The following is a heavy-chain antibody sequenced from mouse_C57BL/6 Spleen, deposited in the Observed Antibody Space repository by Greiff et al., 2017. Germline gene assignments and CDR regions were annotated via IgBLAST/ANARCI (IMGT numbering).Heavy chain of an antibody. V-gene: IGHV1-52*01. J-gene: IGHJ2*01. CDR3: ARLGSGYLFDY. CDR2: IDPSDSET. Sequence: VQLQQPGAELVRPGSSVKLSCKASGYTFTSYWMHWVKQRPIQGLEWIGNIDPSDSETHYNQKFKDKATLTVDKSSSTAYMQLSSLTSEDSAVYYCARLGSGYLFDYWGQGTTLTVSS. D-gene: IGHD3-2*02. CDR1: GYTFTSYW.